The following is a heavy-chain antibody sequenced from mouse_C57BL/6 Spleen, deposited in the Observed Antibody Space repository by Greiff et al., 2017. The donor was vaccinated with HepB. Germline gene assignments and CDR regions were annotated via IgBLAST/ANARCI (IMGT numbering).Heavy chain of an antibody. J-gene: IGHJ3*01. CDR2: ISDGGSYT. Sequence: EVKVVESGGGLVKPGGSLKLSCEASGFTFSSYAMSWVRQTPEKRLEWVATISDGGSYTYYPDNVKGRFTISRDNAKNNLYLQMGHLKSEDTAMYYGAREGGSHDDGAWFAYWGQGTLVTVSA. V-gene: IGHV5-4*01. D-gene: IGHD2-4*01. CDR3: AREGGSHDDGAWFAY. CDR1: GFTFSSYA.